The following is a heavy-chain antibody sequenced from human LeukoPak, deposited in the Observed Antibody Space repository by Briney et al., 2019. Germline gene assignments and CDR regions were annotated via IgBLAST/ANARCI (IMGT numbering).Heavy chain of an antibody. CDR1: GYTFTGYY. J-gene: IGHJ5*02. V-gene: IGHV1-24*01. CDR2: FDPEDGET. D-gene: IGHD4-17*01. CDR3: ATGATTVTTYWFDP. Sequence: ASVKVSCKASGYTFTGYYMHWVRQAPGKGLEWMGGFDPEDGETIYAQKFQGRVTMTEDTSTDTAYMELSSLRSEDTAVYYCATGATTVTTYWFDPWGQGTLVTVSS.